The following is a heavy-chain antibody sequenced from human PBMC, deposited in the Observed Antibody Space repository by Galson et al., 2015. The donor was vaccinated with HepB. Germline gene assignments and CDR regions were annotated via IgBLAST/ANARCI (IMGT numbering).Heavy chain of an antibody. CDR3: AKHRGSDTVKYSFDY. D-gene: IGHD3-10*01. J-gene: IGHJ4*02. CDR1: GFIFGDYA. Sequence: SLRLSCAASGFIFGDYAMSWARQAPGKGLDWVSLIYGPDGTHYADSVKGRFTVSRDNSKNTVYLEMSSLRVEDTAVYYCAKHRGSDTVKYSFDYWGQGALVTVSS. V-gene: IGHV3-23*01. CDR2: IYGPDGT.